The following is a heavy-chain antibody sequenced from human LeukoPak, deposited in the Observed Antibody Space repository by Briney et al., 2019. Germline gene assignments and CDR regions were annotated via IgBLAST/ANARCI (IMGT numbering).Heavy chain of an antibody. Sequence: GWISAYNGNTNYAQKLQGRVTMTTDTSTSTAYMELRSLRSDDTAVYYCARGSPVSAESFDYWGQGTLVTVSS. D-gene: IGHD1-14*01. V-gene: IGHV1-18*01. CDR3: ARGSPVSAESFDY. J-gene: IGHJ4*02. CDR2: ISAYNGNT.